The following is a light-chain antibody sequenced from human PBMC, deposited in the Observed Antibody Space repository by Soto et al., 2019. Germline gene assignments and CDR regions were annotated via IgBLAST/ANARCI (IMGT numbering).Light chain of an antibody. V-gene: IGKV3-20*01. Sequence: EIVLTQSPGTLSLSPGERATLSCRASQSVSSNQLAWYQQKPGQAPSLLVYGASSRATGIPDRFSGSGSGTDFTLTISRLEPEDFAVYYCQQYGSSPTFGQGTRLE. J-gene: IGKJ5*01. CDR2: GAS. CDR1: QSVSSNQ. CDR3: QQYGSSPT.